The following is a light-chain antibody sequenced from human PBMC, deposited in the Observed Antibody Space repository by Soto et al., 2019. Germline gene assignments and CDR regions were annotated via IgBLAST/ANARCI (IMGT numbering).Light chain of an antibody. Sequence: EIVMTQSPATLSVSPGERATLSCRARQSVSNNLAWYQQKPGQAPRLLIYGASTRATGIPARFSGSGSGTEFTLTISSLQSEDFAVYYCHQSNDWWTFGQGTKVDIK. CDR1: QSVSNN. CDR3: HQSNDWWT. J-gene: IGKJ1*01. CDR2: GAS. V-gene: IGKV3-15*01.